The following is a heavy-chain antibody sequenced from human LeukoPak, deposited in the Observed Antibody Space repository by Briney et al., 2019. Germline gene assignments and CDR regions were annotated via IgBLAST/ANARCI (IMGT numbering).Heavy chain of an antibody. V-gene: IGHV1-18*01. CDR3: ARGVDCSDGSCYSFWFDP. J-gene: IGHJ5*02. Sequence: ASVKVSCKASGYTFTSYGISWVRQAPGQGLEWMGWISAYNGNTNYAQKLQGRVTMTTDTSTSTAYMELRSLRSDDTAVYYCARGVDCSDGSCYSFWFDPWGQGTLVTVSS. CDR1: GYTFTSYG. CDR2: ISAYNGNT. D-gene: IGHD2-15*01.